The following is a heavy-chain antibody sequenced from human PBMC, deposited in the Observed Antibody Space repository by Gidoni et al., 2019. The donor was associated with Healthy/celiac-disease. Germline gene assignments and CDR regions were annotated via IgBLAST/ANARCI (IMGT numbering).Heavy chain of an antibody. J-gene: IGHJ4*02. CDR2: IYSGGST. D-gene: IGHD5-12*01. CDR1: GFTVSSNY. Sequence: EVQLVESGGGLVQPGGSLRLSCAASGFTVSSNYMRWVRQAPGKGLEWVSVIYSGGSTYYADSVKGRFTISRDNSKNTLYLQMNSLRAEDTAVYYCARGLSEVVATIRPGIRRKYYFDYWGQGTLVTVSS. CDR3: ARGLSEVVATIRPGIRRKYYFDY. V-gene: IGHV3-66*01.